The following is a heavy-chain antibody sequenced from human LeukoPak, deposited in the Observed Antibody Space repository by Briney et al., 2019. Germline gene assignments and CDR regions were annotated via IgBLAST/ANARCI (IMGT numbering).Heavy chain of an antibody. CDR2: ITGSGATT. Sequence: PGGSLRLSCAASGFTFSTFGMSWVRRAPGKGPEWVSGITGSGATTYYADSVKGRFTISRDNSQNTLYLQLNTLRAEDTAVYYCAKVVSGFHFDCWGQETLVTVSS. J-gene: IGHJ4*02. CDR1: GFTFSTFG. CDR3: AKVVSGFHFDC. V-gene: IGHV3-23*01. D-gene: IGHD1-26*01.